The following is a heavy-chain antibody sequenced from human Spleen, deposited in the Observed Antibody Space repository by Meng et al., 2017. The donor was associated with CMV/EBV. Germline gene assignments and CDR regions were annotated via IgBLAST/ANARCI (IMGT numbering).Heavy chain of an antibody. CDR1: GFNFRIYG. V-gene: IGHV3-30*02. CDR2: IRYDGSNE. Sequence: GESLKISCVASGFNFRIYGMHWVRQAPGKGLEWVAFIRYDGSNEYYPDSVRGRFTISRDNSKNTLSLQMNSLRGEDTAVYYCARDHDWGAGELLGMDVWGQGTTVTVSS. J-gene: IGHJ6*02. D-gene: IGHD3-16*01. CDR3: ARDHDWGAGELLGMDV.